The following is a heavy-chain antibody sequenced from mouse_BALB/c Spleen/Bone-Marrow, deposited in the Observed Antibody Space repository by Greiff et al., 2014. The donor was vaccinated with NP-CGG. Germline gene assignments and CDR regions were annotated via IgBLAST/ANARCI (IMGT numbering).Heavy chain of an antibody. V-gene: IGHV2-9*02. J-gene: IGHJ4*01. CDR2: IWAGGDT. CDR1: GFSLTNFG. D-gene: IGHD2-12*01. CDR3: ARVLRRPQDAMDY. Sequence: VKLMESGPGLVAPSQSLSITCTVSGFSLTNFGVHWVRQHPGKGLEWLGIIWAGGDTDYHSALMSRLIISKDNSKTQVSLKMNSLQTGDAAMYYCARVLRRPQDAMDYWGQGTSVTVSS.